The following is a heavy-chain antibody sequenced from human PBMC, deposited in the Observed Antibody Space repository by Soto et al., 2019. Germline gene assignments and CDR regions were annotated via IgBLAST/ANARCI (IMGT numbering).Heavy chain of an antibody. CDR1: SGSLSSSNW. CDR2: IYDRGST. Sequence: QMQLQESGPGLVKPSGTLSLTCAVSSGSLSSSNWWSWVRQSPGKGLEWIGEIYDRGSTNYSPSLKSRVTISVDKPNNQVSLKLISVTAADTAIYYCATRMTDTRVYYYYYMDVWGKGTAVTVSS. J-gene: IGHJ6*03. CDR3: ATRMTDTRVYYYYYMDV. V-gene: IGHV4-4*02. D-gene: IGHD2-15*01.